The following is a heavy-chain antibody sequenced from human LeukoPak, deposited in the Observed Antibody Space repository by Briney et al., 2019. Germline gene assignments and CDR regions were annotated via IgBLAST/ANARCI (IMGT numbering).Heavy chain of an antibody. CDR2: ISAYNGNT. CDR3: ARIAVADNSYYYYYYGMDV. D-gene: IGHD6-19*01. Sequence: ASVKVSCKASGYTFTTYYIHWVRQAPGQGLEWMGWISAYNGNTNYAQKLQGRVTMTTDTSTSTAYMELRSLRSDDTAVYYCARIAVADNSYYYYYYGMDVWGQGTTVTVSS. J-gene: IGHJ6*02. CDR1: GYTFTTYY. V-gene: IGHV1-18*04.